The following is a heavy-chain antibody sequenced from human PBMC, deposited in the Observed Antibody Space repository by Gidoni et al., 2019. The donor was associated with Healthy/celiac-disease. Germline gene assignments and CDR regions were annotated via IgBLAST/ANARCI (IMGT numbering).Heavy chain of an antibody. Sequence: QVQLVESGGGVVQPGRLRRLSCAASGFTFSRYAMHWVRQAPGKGLEWVAVISYDGSNKYYADSVKGRFTISRDNSKNTLYLQMNSLRAEDTAVYYCARDGGQYYYYYYMDVWGKGTTVTVSS. V-gene: IGHV3-30-3*01. CDR1: GFTFSRYA. CDR2: ISYDGSNK. D-gene: IGHD3-10*01. CDR3: ARDGGQYYYYYYMDV. J-gene: IGHJ6*03.